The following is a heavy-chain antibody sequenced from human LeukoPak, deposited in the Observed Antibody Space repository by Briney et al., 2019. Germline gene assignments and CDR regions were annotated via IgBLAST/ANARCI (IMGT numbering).Heavy chain of an antibody. CDR2: IKSKIDGETV. V-gene: IGHV3-15*05. CDR1: GFTFHSAW. Sequence: PGGSLRLSCAASGFTFHSAWMSWIRQAPGKGLEWVGRIKSKIDGETVDYAAPAQGRFTISRDGSKNTVDLQMNSLKVDDTGVYYCSTGGYDWGLGTLVTVSS. D-gene: IGHD5-12*01. J-gene: IGHJ4*02. CDR3: STGGYD.